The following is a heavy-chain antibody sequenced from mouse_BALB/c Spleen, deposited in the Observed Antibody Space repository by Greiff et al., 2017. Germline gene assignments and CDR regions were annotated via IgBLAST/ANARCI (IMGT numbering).Heavy chain of an antibody. D-gene: IGHD1-1*01. CDR3: ARTYYYYGSSLYYAMDY. CDR1: GFSLTSYG. CDR2: IWAGGST. Sequence: VQLVESGPGLVAPSQSLSITCTVSGFSLTSYGVHWVRQPPGKGLEWLGVIWAGGSTNYNSALMSRLSISKDNSKSQVFLKMNSLQTDDTAMYYCARTYYYYGSSLYYAMDYWGQGTSVTVSS. V-gene: IGHV2-9*02. J-gene: IGHJ4*01.